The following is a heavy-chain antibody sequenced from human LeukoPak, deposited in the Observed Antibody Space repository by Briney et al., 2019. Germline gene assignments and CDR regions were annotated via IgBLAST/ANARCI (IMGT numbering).Heavy chain of an antibody. J-gene: IGHJ4*02. CDR2: IYHSGST. V-gene: IGHV4-38-2*02. D-gene: IGHD3-10*01. CDR1: GYSISSGYY. CDR3: ARDNLVVRGATDY. Sequence: PSETLSLTCTVSGYSISSGYYWGWIRQPPGKGLEWIGSIYHSGSTYYNPSLKSRVTISVDTSKNQFSLKLSSVTAADTAVYYCARDNLVVRGATDYWGQGTLVTVSS.